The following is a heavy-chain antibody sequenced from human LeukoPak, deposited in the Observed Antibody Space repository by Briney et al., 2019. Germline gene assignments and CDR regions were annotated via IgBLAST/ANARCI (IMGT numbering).Heavy chain of an antibody. CDR1: SGSFSSHY. Sequence: PSETLSLTCGVSSGSFSSHYWTWIRQPPGKGLEWIGEINPRGSTNYNPSLESRVTVSADTSRNQLSLSLTSVTAADSAVYFCARGLRQGSAWSWGPKEKSYQYMDVWGTGTTVIVSS. J-gene: IGHJ6*04. CDR3: ARGLRQGSAWSWGPKEKSYQYMDV. CDR2: INPRGST. V-gene: IGHV4-34*01. D-gene: IGHD6-19*01.